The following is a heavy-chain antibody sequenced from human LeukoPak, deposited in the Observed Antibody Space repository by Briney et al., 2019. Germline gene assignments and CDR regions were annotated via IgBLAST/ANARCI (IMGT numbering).Heavy chain of an antibody. D-gene: IGHD6-13*01. J-gene: IGHJ6*02. CDR3: AKDLSIAAARIVYNYYYYGMDV. CDR1: GFTFDDYT. CDR2: ISWDGGST. V-gene: IGHV3-43*01. Sequence: GGSLRLSCAASGFTFDDYTMHWVRQAPGKGLEWVSLISWDGGSTYYADSVKGRFTISRDNSKNSLYLQMNSLRTEDTALYYCAKDLSIAAARIVYNYYYYGMDVWGQGTTVTVSS.